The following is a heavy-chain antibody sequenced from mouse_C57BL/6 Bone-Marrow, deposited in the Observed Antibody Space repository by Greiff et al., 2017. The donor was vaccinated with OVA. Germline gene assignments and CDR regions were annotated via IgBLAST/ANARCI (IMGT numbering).Heavy chain of an antibody. Sequence: EVKLVESGEGLVKPGGSLKLSCAASGFTFSSYAMSWVRQTPEKRLEWVAYISSGGDYIYYADTVKGRFTISRDNARNTLYLQMSSLKSEDTAMYYCTRITTVVASYYYAMDYWGQGTSVTVSS. J-gene: IGHJ4*01. V-gene: IGHV5-9-1*02. CDR1: GFTFSSYA. CDR2: ISSGGDYI. D-gene: IGHD1-1*01. CDR3: TRITTVVASYYYAMDY.